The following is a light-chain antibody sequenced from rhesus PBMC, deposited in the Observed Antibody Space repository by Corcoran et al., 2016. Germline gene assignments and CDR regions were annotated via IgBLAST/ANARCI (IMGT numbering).Light chain of an antibody. CDR2: AAS. J-gene: IGKJ2*01. V-gene: IGKV1S12*01. CDR1: QNIYSN. CDR3: QHYYDNPYS. Sequence: DIQMTQSPSALSASVGDRVTISCRASQNIYSNLARYQQKPGKAPKLLIYAASSLQTGIPSRVSGSGSGTDFTLTISSLQPEDSAAYYCQHYYDNPYSFGQGTKVEIK.